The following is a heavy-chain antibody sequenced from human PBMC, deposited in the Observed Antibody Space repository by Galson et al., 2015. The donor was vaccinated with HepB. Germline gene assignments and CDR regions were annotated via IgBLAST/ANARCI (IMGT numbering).Heavy chain of an antibody. CDR2: IYYSGTT. Sequence: TLSLTCTVSGGSISSGGYSWSWIRQHPGKGLEWIGYIYYSGTTYYNPSLKSRVTISVDTSKNQFSLKLSSVTAADTAVYYCARGWVAADNWFDPWGQGTLVTVSS. D-gene: IGHD6-13*01. V-gene: IGHV4-31*03. CDR3: ARGWVAADNWFDP. CDR1: GGSISSGGYS. J-gene: IGHJ5*02.